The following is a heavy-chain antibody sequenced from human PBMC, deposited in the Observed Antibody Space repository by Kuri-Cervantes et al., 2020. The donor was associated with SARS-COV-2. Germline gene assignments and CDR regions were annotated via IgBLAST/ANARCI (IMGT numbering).Heavy chain of an antibody. Sequence: SETLSLTCAVYGGSLRGYYWSWIRQPPGKGLEWVGEINHSGSTNYNPSLKSRVTIPVDTSTNQFSLKLGSVTAADTAVYYCARGQARYCSSTSCHYYHYGMDVWGQGTTVTVSS. D-gene: IGHD2-2*01. J-gene: IGHJ6*02. CDR1: GGSLRGYY. CDR3: ARGQARYCSSTSCHYYHYGMDV. V-gene: IGHV4-34*01. CDR2: INHSGST.